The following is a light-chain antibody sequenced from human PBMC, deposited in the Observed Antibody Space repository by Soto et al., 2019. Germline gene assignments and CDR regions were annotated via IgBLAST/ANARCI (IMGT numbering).Light chain of an antibody. Sequence: IQLTQSPSSLSASVGARVPITCRASQGISSYLAWYQQKPGKAPQLLIYAASTLQSGVPSRFSGSGSGTDFTLTISSLQPEDFATYYCQQLNSYLTFGQGTRLENK. V-gene: IGKV1-9*01. CDR1: QGISSY. J-gene: IGKJ5*01. CDR3: QQLNSYLT. CDR2: AAS.